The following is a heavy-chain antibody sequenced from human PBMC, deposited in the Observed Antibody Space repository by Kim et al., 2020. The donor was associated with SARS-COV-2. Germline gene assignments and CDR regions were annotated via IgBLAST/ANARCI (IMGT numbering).Heavy chain of an antibody. CDR3: ARDLIDHQPWVNYFDY. CDR2: ISYDGSNK. V-gene: IGHV3-30-3*01. Sequence: GGSLRLSCAASGFTFSSYAMHWVRQAPGKGLEWVAVISYDGSNKYYADSVKGRFTISRDNSKNTLYLQMNSLRAEDTAVYYCARDLIDHQPWVNYFDYWGQGTLVTVSS. D-gene: IGHD2-8*01. J-gene: IGHJ4*02. CDR1: GFTFSSYA.